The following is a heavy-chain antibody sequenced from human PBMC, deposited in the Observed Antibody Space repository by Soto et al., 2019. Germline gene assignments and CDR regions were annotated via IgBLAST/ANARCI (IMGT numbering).Heavy chain of an antibody. Sequence: QVHLQQWGAGLLKPSETLSLTYAVYGESFIGYYWTWIRQPPGKGLEWIGEINHRGNTNYNPSLKCRVSISIDTSKNQFSLKLTSETAADTSVYYCARTDIVTTNWFDHWGQGTLVTVSS. CDR3: ARTDIVTTNWFDH. CDR1: GESFIGYY. J-gene: IGHJ5*02. CDR2: INHRGNT. V-gene: IGHV4-34*02. D-gene: IGHD5-12*01.